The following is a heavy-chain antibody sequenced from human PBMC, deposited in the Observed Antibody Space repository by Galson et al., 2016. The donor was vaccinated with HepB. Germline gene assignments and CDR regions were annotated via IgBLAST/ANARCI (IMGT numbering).Heavy chain of an antibody. Sequence: SVKVSCKASGYTFTNYYMHWVRQAPGQGLDWMGIINLSGDSARYAQKFQGGVTMTRDTSTSTVYMELRSLRSEDTAAYFCARNGRGPYGMDGWGQGTTVTVAS. CDR2: INLSGDSA. D-gene: IGHD3-10*01. V-gene: IGHV1-46*01. CDR1: GYTFTNYY. CDR3: ARNGRGPYGMDG. J-gene: IGHJ6*02.